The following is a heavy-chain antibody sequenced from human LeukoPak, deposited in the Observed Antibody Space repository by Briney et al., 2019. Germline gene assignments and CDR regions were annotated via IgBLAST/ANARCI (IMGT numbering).Heavy chain of an antibody. D-gene: IGHD4-17*01. V-gene: IGHV1-2*02. Sequence: ASVKVSCKASGYHFIGYYIHWVRQAPGQGLEWMGWINPNNGGANYATNFQARVTMTRDTSISTAYMELTRLRSDDTAVYYCARDPTVTTLWFFDYWGQGTLVTVSS. CDR2: INPNNGGA. J-gene: IGHJ4*02. CDR3: ARDPTVTTLWFFDY. CDR1: GYHFIGYY.